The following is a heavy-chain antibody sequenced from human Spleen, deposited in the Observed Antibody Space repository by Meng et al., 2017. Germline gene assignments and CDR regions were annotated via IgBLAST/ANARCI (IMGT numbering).Heavy chain of an antibody. J-gene: IGHJ4*02. V-gene: IGHV4-4*07. CDR1: GASITSYY. Sequence: SETLSLTCTVSGASITSYYWSWIRQPAGRGLEWIGRIYSTGSTKFNPSLESRVTMSVDTSKNQLSLKLRSVTAADTAVYYCAKLWGPVDFWGQGILVTVSS. CDR3: AKLWGPVDF. D-gene: IGHD2-21*01. CDR2: IYSTGST.